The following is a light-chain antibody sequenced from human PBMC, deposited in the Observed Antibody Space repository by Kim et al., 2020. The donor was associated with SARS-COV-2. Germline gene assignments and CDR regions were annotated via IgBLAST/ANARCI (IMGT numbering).Light chain of an antibody. CDR1: QSVSSN. V-gene: IGKV3-15*01. J-gene: IGKJ2*01. Sequence: GPPGERATLSCRASQSVSSNVAWYQQKPGQAPRLLIYGASTRATGIPARFSGSGSGTEFTLTISSLQSEDFAVYYCQQYNNWPYTFGQGTKVDIK. CDR2: GAS. CDR3: QQYNNWPYT.